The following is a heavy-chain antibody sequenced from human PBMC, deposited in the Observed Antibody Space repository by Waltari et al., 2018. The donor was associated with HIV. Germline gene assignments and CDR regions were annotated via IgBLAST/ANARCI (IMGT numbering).Heavy chain of an antibody. D-gene: IGHD2-8*01. CDR1: AFVFACNW. J-gene: IGHJ6*02. CDR2: MDKDGRDK. CDR3: VKDVIVTHYGVYYSGLDV. Sequence: LDSGGLAVQPRWSLRLSCSVSAFVFACNWLHWPRQSPGGGLIWVSRMDKDGRDKKYADSVKGRFSISRDNAKNTLFLEMKSLRSEDSGIYFCVKDVIVTHYGVYYSGLDVWGQGTTVTV. V-gene: IGHV3-74*01.